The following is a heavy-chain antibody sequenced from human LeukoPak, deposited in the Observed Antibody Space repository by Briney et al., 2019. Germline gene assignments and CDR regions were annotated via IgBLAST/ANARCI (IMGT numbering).Heavy chain of an antibody. CDR2: IYSGGST. Sequence: GGSLRLSCAASGFTVSSNYMSWVRQAPGKGLEWVSVIYSGGSTYYADSVKGRFTISRDNSKNTLYLQMNSLRAEDTAVYYCARAIGDSSGWSRMYYYYMDVWGKGTTVTVSS. CDR1: GFTVSSNY. CDR3: ARAIGDSSGWSRMYYYYMDV. J-gene: IGHJ6*03. D-gene: IGHD6-19*01. V-gene: IGHV3-53*01.